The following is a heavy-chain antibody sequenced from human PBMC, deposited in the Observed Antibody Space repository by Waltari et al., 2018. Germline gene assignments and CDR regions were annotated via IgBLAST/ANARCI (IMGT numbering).Heavy chain of an antibody. CDR2: INPHSGDT. D-gene: IGHD2-15*01. CDR1: GYTFNGYY. Sequence: QVQLVQSGAEVKKPGASVKVSCKASGYTFNGYYIHWVRQAPGQGLEWMGWINPHSGDTNYSQNFQGRVTMTRDTSISTAYMELTKLRSDDTAVYYCARAPHVVVGVDSVQWYDPWGQGTLVTVSS. J-gene: IGHJ5*02. V-gene: IGHV1-2*02. CDR3: ARAPHVVVGVDSVQWYDP.